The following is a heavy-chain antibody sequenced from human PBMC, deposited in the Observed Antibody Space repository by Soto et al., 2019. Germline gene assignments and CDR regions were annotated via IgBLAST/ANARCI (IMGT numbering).Heavy chain of an antibody. D-gene: IGHD4-17*01. CDR1: GFTFSSYG. CDR2: IWYDGSNK. CDR3: ARDDTSTVTPTGYYYVMDV. Sequence: QVQLVESGGGVVQPGRSLRLSCAASGFTFSSYGMHWVRQAPGKGLEWVAVIWYDGSNKYYADSVKGRFTISRDNSRNTLYLQMNSLRAEDTAVYYCARDDTSTVTPTGYYYVMDVWGQGTTVTVSS. J-gene: IGHJ6*02. V-gene: IGHV3-33*01.